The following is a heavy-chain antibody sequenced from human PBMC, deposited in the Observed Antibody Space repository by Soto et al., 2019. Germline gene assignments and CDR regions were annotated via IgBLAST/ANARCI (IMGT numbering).Heavy chain of an antibody. CDR2: IYYSGST. J-gene: IGHJ6*03. Sequence: PSETLSLTCAVYGGSFSGYYCSWIRQPPGKGLEWIGYIYYSGSTNYNPSLKSRVTISVDTSKNQFSLKLSSVTAADTAVYYCARLKGYCSSTSCSLHYYYYMDVWGKGTTVTVSS. V-gene: IGHV4-59*08. CDR1: GGSFSGYY. CDR3: ARLKGYCSSTSCSLHYYYYMDV. D-gene: IGHD2-2*01.